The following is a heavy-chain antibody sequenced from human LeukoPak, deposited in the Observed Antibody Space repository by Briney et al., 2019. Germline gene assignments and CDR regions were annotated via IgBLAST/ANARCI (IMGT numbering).Heavy chain of an antibody. Sequence: SETLSLTCAVYGGSFSGYYWSWIRQPPGKGLEWIGEINHSGSTNYNPSLKSRVTISIDTSKNQFSLKLSSVTAADTAIYYCAREDSGGSCYAFWGQGTLVTVSS. CDR2: INHSGST. CDR1: GGSFSGYY. J-gene: IGHJ4*02. V-gene: IGHV4-34*01. CDR3: AREDSGGSCYAF. D-gene: IGHD2-15*01.